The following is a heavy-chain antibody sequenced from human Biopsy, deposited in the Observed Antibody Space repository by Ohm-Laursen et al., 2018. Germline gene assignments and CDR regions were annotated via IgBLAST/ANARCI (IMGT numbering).Heavy chain of an antibody. CDR1: GFTLSGYT. CDR3: ARAGYSSGYDY. CDR2: ITSGSSFI. J-gene: IGHJ4*02. D-gene: IGHD3-22*01. V-gene: IGHV3-21*01. Sequence: SLRLSCAAPGFTLSGYTMNWVRQAPGKGLEWVSSITSGSSFINYADSVKGRFTISRDNAKNSLYLQLNSLRAEDTAVYYCARAGYSSGYDYWGQGTLVTVSS.